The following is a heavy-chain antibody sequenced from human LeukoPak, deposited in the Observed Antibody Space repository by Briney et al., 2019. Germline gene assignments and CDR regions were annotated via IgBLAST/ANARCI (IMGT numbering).Heavy chain of an antibody. V-gene: IGHV3-21*01. CDR2: ISSSSYI. D-gene: IGHD1-26*01. J-gene: IGHJ3*02. CDR1: GFTFSSYS. Sequence: PGGSLRLSCAASGFTFSSYSMNWVRQAPGKGLEWVSSISSSSYIYYADSVKGRFTISRDNAKNSLYLHMNSLRAEDTAVYYCARALPSPLYSGSYADAFDIWGQGTMVTVSS. CDR3: ARALPSPLYSGSYADAFDI.